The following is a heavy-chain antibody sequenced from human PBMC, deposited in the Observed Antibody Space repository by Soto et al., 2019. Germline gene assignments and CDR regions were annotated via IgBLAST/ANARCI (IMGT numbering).Heavy chain of an antibody. J-gene: IGHJ5*02. CDR1: GFAFSSYT. CDR3: AKDLSGGDCP. D-gene: IGHD2-21*02. Sequence: GGSLRLSCAASGFAFSSYTMNWVRQAPGKGLEWVSSISGSGGSTYYADSVKGRFIISRDNPENTVYLQMNTLRVEDTAVYYCAKDLSGGDCPWGQGTLVTSPQ. V-gene: IGHV3-23*01. CDR2: ISGSGGST.